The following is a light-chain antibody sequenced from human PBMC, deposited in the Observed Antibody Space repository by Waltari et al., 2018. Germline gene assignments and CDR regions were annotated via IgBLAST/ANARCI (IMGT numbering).Light chain of an antibody. CDR2: DAS. CDR3: QQYDSSPYT. J-gene: IGKJ2*01. V-gene: IGKV3-20*01. CDR1: QSVSSSH. Sequence: EIVLTQSPGTLSLSPGERATLSCRASQSVSSSHLAWFQQKPGQAPRLLIYDASSRATGIPDRFSGSWSGTDFTLTISRLEPEDFAVYYCQQYDSSPYTFGQGTKLEIK.